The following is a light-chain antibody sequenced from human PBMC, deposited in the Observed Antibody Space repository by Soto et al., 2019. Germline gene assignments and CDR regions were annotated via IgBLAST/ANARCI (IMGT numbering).Light chain of an antibody. CDR3: QQYASSPPWT. V-gene: IGKV3-20*01. CDR1: QRVSSGY. Sequence: EIVLTQSPGTLSLSPGERATLSCRASQRVSSGYLGWYQQRPGQAPRLLLYGASNRAAGIPDRFSGRGSETDFTLTISRLEPEEFAVYCCQQYASSPPWTFGQGTKVDIK. J-gene: IGKJ1*01. CDR2: GAS.